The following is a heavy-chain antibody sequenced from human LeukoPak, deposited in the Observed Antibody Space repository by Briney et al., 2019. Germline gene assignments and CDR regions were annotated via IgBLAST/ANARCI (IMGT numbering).Heavy chain of an antibody. CDR1: EFTFSSFG. V-gene: IGHV3-30*02. J-gene: IGHJ4*02. Sequence: GGSLRLSCAASEFTFSSFGMHWVRQAPGKRLERVAFIRYDGNNKYYADSVRGRFTISRDNSKNTLYLEMNSLRAEDTAVYYCAKDQYYYDTSGYPIYWGQGTLVTASS. CDR3: AKDQYYYDTSGYPIY. CDR2: IRYDGNNK. D-gene: IGHD3-22*01.